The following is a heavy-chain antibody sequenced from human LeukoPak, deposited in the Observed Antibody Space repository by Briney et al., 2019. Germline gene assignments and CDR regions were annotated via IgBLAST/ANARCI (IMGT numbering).Heavy chain of an antibody. J-gene: IGHJ6*03. CDR2: IWYDGNNK. CDR1: GFTFSSYG. V-gene: IGHV3-33*06. D-gene: IGHD3-10*01. CDR3: AKDMVRGVSYYYYMDV. Sequence: GGSLRLSCAASGFTFSSYGMHWVRQPPGKGLEWVAVIWYDGNNKYYADSVKGRFTISRDNSKNTLYLQMNNLRAEDTAVYYCAKDMVRGVSYYYYMDVWGTGTTVTVSS.